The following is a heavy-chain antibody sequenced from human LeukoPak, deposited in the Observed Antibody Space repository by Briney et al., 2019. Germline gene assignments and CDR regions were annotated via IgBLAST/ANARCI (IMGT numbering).Heavy chain of an antibody. Sequence: GGSLRLSCAASGFTFSNYWMHWVRQAPGKGLEWVASIRQDGGEKKYVDSVKGRFTISRDLAQNSLFLQMNSLRAEDTAVYYCASAYASYDFWSGYENFDFWGQGTLVTVSS. CDR2: IRQDGGEK. V-gene: IGHV3-7*01. D-gene: IGHD3-3*01. J-gene: IGHJ4*02. CDR3: ASAYASYDFWSGYENFDF. CDR1: GFTFSNYW.